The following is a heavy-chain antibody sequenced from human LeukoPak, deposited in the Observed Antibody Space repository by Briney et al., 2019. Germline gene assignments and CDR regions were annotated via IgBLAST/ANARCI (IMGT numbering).Heavy chain of an antibody. CDR1: GFTFSDYY. J-gene: IGHJ6*02. CDR3: AKLRSSGWHEPYHFYGMDV. CDR2: ISSGGTTI. Sequence: GGSLRLSCAASGFTFSDYYMSWIRQAPGKGLEWVSYISSGGTTIYYTDSVKRRFTICGDNSKSTVYLQVCSLKTEDTATYYCAKLRSSGWHEPYHFYGMDVWGQGTTVIVSS. D-gene: IGHD6-19*01. V-gene: IGHV3-11*04.